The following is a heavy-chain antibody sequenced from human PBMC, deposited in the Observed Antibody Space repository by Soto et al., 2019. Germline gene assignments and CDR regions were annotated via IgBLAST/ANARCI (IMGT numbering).Heavy chain of an antibody. CDR1: EFTFSVYS. V-gene: IGHV3-48*04. CDR3: ARGDVVVPTASPRNSFDL. D-gene: IGHD2-2*01. Sequence: VQLVESGGGLVQPGGSLRLSCAASEFTFSVYSMSWVRQAPGKGLEWVSYISSSSSAIYYAASVEGRFTISRDSAKNSLYLQMDSLRTEDTAMYYCARGDVVVPTASPRNSFDLWGPGTLVTVSS. J-gene: IGHJ5*02. CDR2: ISSSSSAI.